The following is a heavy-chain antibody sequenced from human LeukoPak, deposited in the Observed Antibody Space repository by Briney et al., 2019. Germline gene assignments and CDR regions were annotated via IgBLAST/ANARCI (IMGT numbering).Heavy chain of an antibody. V-gene: IGHV3-23*01. J-gene: IGHJ4*02. D-gene: IGHD6-13*01. Sequence: GGSLRLSCAASGFTFTDYAMNWVRQAPGKGLEWVSTISGSGTITYYADSVRGRFTISRDYSTNTLYLQMNSLRAEDTAVYYCARDRTLGIAAAGTNFDYWGQGILVTVSS. CDR1: GFTFTDYA. CDR3: ARDRTLGIAAAGTNFDY. CDR2: ISGSGTIT.